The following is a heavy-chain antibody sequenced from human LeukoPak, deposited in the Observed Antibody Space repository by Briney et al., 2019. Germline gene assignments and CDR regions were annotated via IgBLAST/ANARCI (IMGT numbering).Heavy chain of an antibody. Sequence: SGTLSLTCAVSGGSISSSNWWSWIRQPPGKGLEWIGEIYHSGSTNYNPSLKSRVTMSVDTSKNQFSLKLSSVTAADTAVYYCARHGANVLGDFFNYWGQGTLVTVSS. CDR1: GGSISSSNW. D-gene: IGHD2-21*02. CDR3: ARHGANVLGDFFNY. V-gene: IGHV4-4*02. J-gene: IGHJ4*02. CDR2: IYHSGST.